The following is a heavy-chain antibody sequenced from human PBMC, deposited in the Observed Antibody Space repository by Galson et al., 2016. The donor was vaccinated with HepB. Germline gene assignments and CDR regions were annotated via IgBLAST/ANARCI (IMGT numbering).Heavy chain of an antibody. Sequence: LRLSCAASGFTFRMYSIHWMRQAPGKGLEWVAVISGSGRHEHYADSVKGRFSISRDNSRNMVHLQMSSLRPDDTAVYYCAKEDFCSDVGCPAGQWGQGTLVTVSS. CDR2: ISGSGRHE. V-gene: IGHV3-30*04. CDR3: AKEDFCSDVGCPAGQ. CDR1: GFTFRMYS. J-gene: IGHJ4*02. D-gene: IGHD3-3*01.